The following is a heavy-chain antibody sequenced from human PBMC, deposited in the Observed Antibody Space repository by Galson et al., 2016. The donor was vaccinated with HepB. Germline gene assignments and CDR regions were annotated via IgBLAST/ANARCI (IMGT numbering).Heavy chain of an antibody. Sequence: ETLSLTCTVSGGSISSSSYYWGWIRQPPGKGLEWIGSISYSWNTYYNPSLKSRVSLSVDTSKNLFSLKLSSVTAADTAVYFCARHDDDYHVFDYWGQGTLVTVSS. V-gene: IGHV4-39*01. CDR1: GGSISSSSYY. J-gene: IGHJ4*02. CDR3: ARHDDDYHVFDY. CDR2: ISYSWNT. D-gene: IGHD4-17*01.